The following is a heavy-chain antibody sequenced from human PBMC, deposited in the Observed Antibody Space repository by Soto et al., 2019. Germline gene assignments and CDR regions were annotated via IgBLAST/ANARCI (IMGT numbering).Heavy chain of an antibody. CDR3: TTGIRVETTHGGGWAFDI. V-gene: IGHV3-15*01. CDR2: IKSKTDGGTT. D-gene: IGHD2-8*02. CDR1: GFTFSNAW. Sequence: EVQLVESGGGLVKPGGSLRLSCAASGFTFSNAWMSWVRQAPGKGLAWVGRIKSKTDGGTTDYAAPVKGRFTISRDDSKNTLYLQMNSLKTEDTAVYYCTTGIRVETTHGGGWAFDIWGQGTMVTVSS. J-gene: IGHJ3*02.